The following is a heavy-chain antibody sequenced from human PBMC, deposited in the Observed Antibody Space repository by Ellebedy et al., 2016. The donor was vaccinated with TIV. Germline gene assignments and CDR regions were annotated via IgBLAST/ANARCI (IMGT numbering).Heavy chain of an antibody. Sequence: ASVKVSCKASGYTFTSYGISWVRQAPGQGLEWMGWISAYNGNANYAQKLQGRVTMTTDTSTSTAYMELRSLRSDDTAVYYCARVLASSSSYWFDPWGQGTLVTVSS. CDR3: ARVLASSSSYWFDP. J-gene: IGHJ5*02. CDR2: ISAYNGNA. D-gene: IGHD6-13*01. V-gene: IGHV1-18*01. CDR1: GYTFTSYG.